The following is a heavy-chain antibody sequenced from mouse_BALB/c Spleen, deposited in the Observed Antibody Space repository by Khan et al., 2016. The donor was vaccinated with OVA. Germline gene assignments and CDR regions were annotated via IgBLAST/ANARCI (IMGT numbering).Heavy chain of an antibody. Sequence: QVQLQQPGAELVRPGASVKLSCKALGYTFIDYEMLWVKQTPVHGLEWIGAILLGSGGTAYNQMFKGKATLTADKSSSTAYMEMSSLTSEDSAIYYCTRCPYHYYSDGLAYWGQGTLVTVSA. J-gene: IGHJ3*01. CDR1: GYTFIDYE. CDR3: TRCPYHYYSDGLAY. D-gene: IGHD1-2*01. V-gene: IGHV1-15*01. CDR2: ILLGSGGT.